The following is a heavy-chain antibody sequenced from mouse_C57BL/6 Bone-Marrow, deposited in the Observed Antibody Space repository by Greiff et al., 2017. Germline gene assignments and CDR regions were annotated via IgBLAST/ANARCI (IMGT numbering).Heavy chain of an antibody. CDR1: GYTFTSYG. V-gene: IGHV1-81*01. D-gene: IGHD2-3*01. CDR3: ARSGSDGYYVGFAY. Sequence: QVQLQQSGAELARPGASVKLSCKASGYTFTSYGISWVKQSTGQGLEWIGEIYPRSGNTYYNEKFKGKATLTADKSSSTAYMELRSLTSEDSAVYFCARSGSDGYYVGFAYWGQGTLVTVSA. CDR2: IYPRSGNT. J-gene: IGHJ3*01.